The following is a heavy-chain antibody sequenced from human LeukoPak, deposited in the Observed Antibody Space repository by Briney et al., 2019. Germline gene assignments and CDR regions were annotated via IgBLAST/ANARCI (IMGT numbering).Heavy chain of an antibody. Sequence: SETLSLTCTVSGGSISRSSYYWSWIRQHPGKGLEWVGYIYYTGTTYYNASLKSRLTMSVDTSENQFSLKLTSVTAADTAVYYCARYSSRSFYFDFWGQGTLVTVSS. CDR2: IYYTGTT. CDR1: GGSISRSSYY. V-gene: IGHV4-31*03. D-gene: IGHD2-2*01. CDR3: ARYSSRSFYFDF. J-gene: IGHJ4*02.